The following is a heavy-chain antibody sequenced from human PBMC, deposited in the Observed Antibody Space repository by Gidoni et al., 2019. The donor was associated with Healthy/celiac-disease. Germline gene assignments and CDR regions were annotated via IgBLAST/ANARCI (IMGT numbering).Heavy chain of an antibody. CDR2: ISVSGGST. Sequence: EVQLLEPGGGLVQPGGSLRLSCAATGFTFSSYAMIWVRQAPGKGLEWVSAISVSGGSTYYEDSVKGRLTIARDNSKNTLYLQMNSLRAEDTAVYYCAKGGIVGATDFDYWGQGTLVTVSS. J-gene: IGHJ4*02. D-gene: IGHD1-26*01. CDR3: AKGGIVGATDFDY. V-gene: IGHV3-23*01. CDR1: GFTFSSYA.